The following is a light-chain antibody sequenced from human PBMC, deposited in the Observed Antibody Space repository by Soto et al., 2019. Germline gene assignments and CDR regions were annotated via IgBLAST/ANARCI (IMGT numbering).Light chain of an antibody. Sequence: QSALTQPASVSGSPGQSITISCTGTSSDVGSYNLVSWYQQHPGKAPKLMIYEGSKRPTGVSNRFSGSKSANTASLTISGLQPEVEAEYYFCSYRVRSTYVFGGGTKVTVL. J-gene: IGLJ6*01. CDR2: EGS. CDR3: CSYRVRSTYV. CDR1: SSDVGSYNL. V-gene: IGLV2-23*01.